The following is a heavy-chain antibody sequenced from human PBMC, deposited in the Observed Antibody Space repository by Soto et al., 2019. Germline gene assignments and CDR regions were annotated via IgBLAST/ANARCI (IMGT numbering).Heavy chain of an antibody. J-gene: IGHJ4*02. D-gene: IGHD2-8*01. CDR2: IIPILGIA. Sequence: SVKVSCKASGGTFSSYTISWVRQAPGQGLEWMGRIIPILGIANYAQKFQGRVTITADKSTSTAYMELSSLRSEDTAVYYCASLMVPGWDFDYWGQGTLVTVSS. CDR1: GGTFSSYT. CDR3: ASLMVPGWDFDY. V-gene: IGHV1-69*02.